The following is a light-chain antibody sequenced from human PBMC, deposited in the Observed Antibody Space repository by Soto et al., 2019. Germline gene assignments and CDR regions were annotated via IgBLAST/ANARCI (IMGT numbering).Light chain of an antibody. Sequence: QSVLTQTRSVSGSPGQSVTISCTGTSSDIGFYNYVSWYQQHPGKAPKLMIYDVSKRPSGVPDRFSGSKSGTTASLTISGLQAEDEAHYWRCSYHGNSPYVLGTGTKVTVL. CDR1: SSDIGFYNY. J-gene: IGLJ1*01. CDR2: DVS. CDR3: CSYHGNSPYV. V-gene: IGLV2-11*01.